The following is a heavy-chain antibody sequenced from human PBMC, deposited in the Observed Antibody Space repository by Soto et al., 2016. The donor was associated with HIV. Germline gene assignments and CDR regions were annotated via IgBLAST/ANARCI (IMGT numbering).Heavy chain of an antibody. CDR1: GFTFSSYG. CDR2: IWYDGSNK. CDR3: DESGGAAAGTVYYYYMDV. V-gene: IGHV3-33*08. J-gene: IGHJ6*03. D-gene: IGHD6-13*01. Sequence: VQLVESGGGVVQPGRSLRLSCAASGFTFSSYGMHWVRQAPGKGLEWVAVIWYDGSNKYYADSVKGRFTISRDNSKNTLYLQMNSLRAEDTAMYYCDESGGAAAGTVYYYYMDVVGTKGPRSPSP.